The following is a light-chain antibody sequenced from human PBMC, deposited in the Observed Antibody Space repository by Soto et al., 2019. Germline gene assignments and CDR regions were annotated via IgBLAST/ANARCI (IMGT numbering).Light chain of an antibody. CDR1: SSDVGGYNY. J-gene: IGLJ2*01. V-gene: IGLV2-14*03. CDR2: DVN. Sequence: QSALTQPASVSGSPGQSITISCTGTSSDVGGYNYVSWYQHHPDKAPKLMIYDVNNRPSGVSHRFSGSKSGNTASLTISGRQAEDEAAYDCSSYSSTNTRLVFGGGTKLTVL. CDR3: SSYSSTNTRLV.